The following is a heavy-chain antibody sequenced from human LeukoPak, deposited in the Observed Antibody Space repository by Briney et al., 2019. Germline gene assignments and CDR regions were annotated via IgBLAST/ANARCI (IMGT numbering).Heavy chain of an antibody. CDR3: AREGQQLKHFDY. D-gene: IGHD1-1*01. CDR1: GYTLTELS. CDR2: FDPEDGET. V-gene: IGHV1-24*01. J-gene: IGHJ4*02. Sequence: GASVKVSCKVSGYTLTELSMHWVRQAPGKGLEWMGGFDPEDGETIYAQKFQGRVTTTRDTSTSTVYIELSSLRSEDTAVYYCAREGQQLKHFDYWGQGTLVTVSS.